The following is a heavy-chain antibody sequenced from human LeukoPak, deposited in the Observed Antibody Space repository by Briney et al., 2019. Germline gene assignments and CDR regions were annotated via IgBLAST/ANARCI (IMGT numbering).Heavy chain of an antibody. V-gene: IGHV1-2*02. Sequence: GASVKVSCKASGYTFTDYYIHWVRQAPGRGLEWMGWINPNSGATKSAPKFQGRITMTTDTSISTAYMEMNSLRSDDTAVYYCARNITILRAIFDDIDYWGQGTLITVSS. J-gene: IGHJ4*02. CDR2: INPNSGAT. CDR1: GYTFTDYY. CDR3: ARNITILRAIFDDIDY. D-gene: IGHD3-10*01.